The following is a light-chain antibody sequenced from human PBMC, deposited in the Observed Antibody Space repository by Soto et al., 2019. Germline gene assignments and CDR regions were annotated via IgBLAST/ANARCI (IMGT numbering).Light chain of an antibody. CDR1: SSDVGAYNY. J-gene: IGLJ1*01. Sequence: QSALTQPPSASGSPGQSVTISCTGTSSDVGAYNYVSWYQHHPGKAPKLLVYEVNKRPSGVPDRFSGSKSGNTASLTVSGLQADHESDYYSPSHAGTINFPDIFGTGTKVTVL. CDR3: PSHAGTINFPDI. V-gene: IGLV2-8*01. CDR2: EVN.